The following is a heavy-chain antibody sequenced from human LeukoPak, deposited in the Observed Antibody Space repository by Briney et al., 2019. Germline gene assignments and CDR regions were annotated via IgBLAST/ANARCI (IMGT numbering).Heavy chain of an antibody. CDR2: ISGNSGTT. Sequence: PGGSLRLSCAASGFTFSSYGMSWVRQAPGKGLEWVSGISGNSGTTYYADSVKGRFTISRDNAKNSLYLQMNSLRAEDTAVYYCARDYSRGPFLKSYFDYWGQGTLVTVSS. D-gene: IGHD2-21*01. J-gene: IGHJ4*02. CDR3: ARDYSRGPFLKSYFDY. CDR1: GFTFSSYG. V-gene: IGHV3-23*01.